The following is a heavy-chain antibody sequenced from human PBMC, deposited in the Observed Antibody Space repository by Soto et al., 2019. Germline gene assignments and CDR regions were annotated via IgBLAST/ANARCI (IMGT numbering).Heavy chain of an antibody. D-gene: IGHD5-12*01. CDR1: GGSINSGGYY. V-gene: IGHV4-31*03. CDR3: ARDRSGYGEFDY. J-gene: IGHJ4*02. Sequence: PSETLSLTCTVSGGSINSGGYYWSWIRQHPGKGLEWIGYIYYSGSTYYNPSLKSRVTISVDTSKNQFSLKLSSVTAADTAVYYCARDRSGYGEFDYWGQGTLVTVSS. CDR2: IYYSGST.